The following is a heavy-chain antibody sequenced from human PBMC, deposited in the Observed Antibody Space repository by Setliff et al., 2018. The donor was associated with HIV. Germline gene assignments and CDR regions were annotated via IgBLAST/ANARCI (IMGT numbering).Heavy chain of an antibody. J-gene: IGHJ4*02. V-gene: IGHV3-15*01. CDR3: TTESSGWSNY. CDR2: IRANTDGGTT. D-gene: IGHD6-19*01. Sequence: GESLKISCKGPEYFFRTSWIGWVRQAPGKGLEWVGRIRANTDGGTTEYGVPVKGRFSISRDDSKNMLYLQMSSLKTEDTSVYFCTTESSGWSNYWGQGTLVTVSS. CDR1: EYFFRTSW.